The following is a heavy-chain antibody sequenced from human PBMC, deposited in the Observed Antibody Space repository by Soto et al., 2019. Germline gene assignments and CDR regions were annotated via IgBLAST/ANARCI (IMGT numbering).Heavy chain of an antibody. Sequence: PGGSLRLSCASSGFTFTTAWMNWVRQVPGKGLEWVGHVKSKTDGGTTDYAAPVKGRFTVSRDDSKNTLYLQMNSLKTEDTAVYYCTTLSITIFGVVLMDVWGQGTTVTVSS. CDR2: VKSKTDGGTT. CDR1: GFTFTTAW. D-gene: IGHD3-3*01. CDR3: TTLSITIFGVVLMDV. J-gene: IGHJ6*02. V-gene: IGHV3-15*07.